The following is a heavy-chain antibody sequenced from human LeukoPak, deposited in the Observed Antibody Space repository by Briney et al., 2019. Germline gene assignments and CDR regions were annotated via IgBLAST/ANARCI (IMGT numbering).Heavy chain of an antibody. CDR3: ARDGNDFWSGYQSPYYYYYGMDV. V-gene: IGHV1-69*04. D-gene: IGHD3-3*01. Sequence: SVKVSCKASGGTFSSYAISWVRQAPGQGLEWMGRIIPILGIANYAQKFQGRVTITADKSTSTAYMELSSLRSEDTAVYYCARDGNDFWSGYQSPYYYYYGMDVWGQGTTVTVSS. CDR2: IIPILGIA. J-gene: IGHJ6*02. CDR1: GGTFSSYA.